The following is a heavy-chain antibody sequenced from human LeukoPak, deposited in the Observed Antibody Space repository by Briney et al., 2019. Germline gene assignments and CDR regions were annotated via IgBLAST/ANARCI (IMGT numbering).Heavy chain of an antibody. D-gene: IGHD2-2*01. V-gene: IGHV1-46*01. Sequence: ASVTVSCKASGYTFTSYYMHWVRQAPGQGLEWMGIINPSGGSTSYAQKFQGRVTVTRDTSTSTVYMELSSLRSEDTAVYYCAREQLRTGFDYWGQGTLVTVSS. J-gene: IGHJ4*02. CDR2: INPSGGST. CDR3: AREQLRTGFDY. CDR1: GYTFTSYY.